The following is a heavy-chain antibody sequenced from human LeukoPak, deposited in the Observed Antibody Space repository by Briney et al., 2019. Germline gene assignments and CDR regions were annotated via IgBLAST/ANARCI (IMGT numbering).Heavy chain of an antibody. CDR2: INPNSGGT. Sequence: GASVKVSCKASGYTFTGYYMHWVRQAPGQGLEWMGWINPNSGGTNYAQKLQGRVTMTRDTSTSTVYMELSSLRSEDTAVYYCARDSVLRYFVLPYYYYYMDVWGKGTTVTISS. CDR3: ARDSVLRYFVLPYYYYYMDV. V-gene: IGHV1-2*02. J-gene: IGHJ6*03. D-gene: IGHD3-9*01. CDR1: GYTFTGYY.